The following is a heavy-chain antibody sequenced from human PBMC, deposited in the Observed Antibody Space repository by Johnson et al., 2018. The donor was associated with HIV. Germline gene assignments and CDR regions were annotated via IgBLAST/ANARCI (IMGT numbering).Heavy chain of an antibody. CDR1: GFTFDDYA. D-gene: IGHD1-26*01. CDR3: AKDVAQSGRYSVAFDI. V-gene: IGHV3-9*01. J-gene: IGHJ3*02. Sequence: VQLVESGGGLVQPGRSLRLSCAASGFTFDDYAMHWVRQAPGKGLEGVSGISWNSGRIGYADSVKGRFTISRDNAKNSVYLQMNSLRAEDTAMYYCAKDVAQSGRYSVAFDIWGQGTMVTVSS. CDR2: ISWNSGRI.